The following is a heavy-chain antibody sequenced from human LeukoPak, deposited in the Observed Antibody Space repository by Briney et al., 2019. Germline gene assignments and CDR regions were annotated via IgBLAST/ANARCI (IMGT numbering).Heavy chain of an antibody. Sequence: QPGGSQRLLCAVSGFPFSNSWMYWVPEAPGRGLEGVANIKKDGSGISYVDSVKGRFIISRDNARNSLYLQMNSLRVEDTAVYFCAGGNSMDVWGKGTAVTVSS. V-gene: IGHV3-7*03. CDR2: IKKDGSGI. CDR1: GFPFSNSW. D-gene: IGHD1/OR15-1a*01. J-gene: IGHJ6*04. CDR3: AGGNSMDV.